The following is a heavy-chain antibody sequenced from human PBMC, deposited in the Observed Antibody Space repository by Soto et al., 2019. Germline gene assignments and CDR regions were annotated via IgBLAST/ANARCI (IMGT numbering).Heavy chain of an antibody. CDR1: GFTFSSYG. Sequence: GGSLRLSCAASGFTFSSYGMHWVRQAPGKGLEWVAVIWYDGSNKYYADSVKGRFTISRDNSKNTLYLQMNSLRAEDTAVYYCARDHSGPSKYYYDSSGYPDYWGQGT. CDR3: ARDHSGPSKYYYDSSGYPDY. D-gene: IGHD3-22*01. V-gene: IGHV3-33*01. J-gene: IGHJ4*02. CDR2: IWYDGSNK.